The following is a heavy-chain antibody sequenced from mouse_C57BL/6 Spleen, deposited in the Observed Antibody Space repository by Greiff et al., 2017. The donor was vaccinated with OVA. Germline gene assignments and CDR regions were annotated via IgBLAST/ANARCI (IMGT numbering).Heavy chain of an antibody. V-gene: IGHV1-19*01. CDR1: GYTFTDYY. CDR2: INPYNGGT. D-gene: IGHD1-1*01. J-gene: IGHJ2*01. Sequence: EVQLQESGPVLVKPGASVKMSCKASGYTFTDYYMNWVKQSHGKSLEWIGVINPYNGGTSYNQKFKGKATLTVDKSSSTAYMELNSLTSEDSAVYYCARKGVYCSNYFDYWGQGTTLTVSS. CDR3: ARKGVYCSNYFDY.